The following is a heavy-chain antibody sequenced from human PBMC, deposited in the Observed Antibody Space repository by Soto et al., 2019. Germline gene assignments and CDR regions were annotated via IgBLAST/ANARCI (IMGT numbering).Heavy chain of an antibody. CDR2: INYSGST. CDR1: GGSINSGSYY. CDR3: ARDRLMGQYFGS. Sequence: QVQLQESGPGLVKPSQTLSLTCTVTGGSINSGSYYWSWIRQHPGKGLEWIGNINYSGSTYYNPSIQSRVIMSVDASQNQFFLKFTSVTAADTAVYYCARDRLMGQYFGSWGQGTLVTVSS. J-gene: IGHJ4*02. D-gene: IGHD3-10*01. V-gene: IGHV4-31*03.